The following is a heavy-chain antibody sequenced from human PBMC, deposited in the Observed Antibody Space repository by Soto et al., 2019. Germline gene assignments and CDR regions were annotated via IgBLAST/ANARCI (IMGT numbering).Heavy chain of an antibody. CDR3: ARGFSAGFDP. J-gene: IGHJ5*02. CDR1: EYSFTSSD. Sequence: ASVKSPCKASEYSFTSSDINWVRQTAGQGLEWRGWMEPSTGRTGYAQKFQGRVTMTRDTSINTAYMELSTLTSDDTSFYYCARGFSAGFDPWGQGTLVTVSS. CDR2: MEPSTGRT. V-gene: IGHV1-8*01. D-gene: IGHD3-3*01.